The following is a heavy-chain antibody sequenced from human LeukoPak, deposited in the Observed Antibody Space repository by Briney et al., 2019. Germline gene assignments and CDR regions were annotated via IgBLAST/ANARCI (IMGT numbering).Heavy chain of an antibody. D-gene: IGHD1-26*01. CDR2: IRSKANSYAT. J-gene: IGHJ6*03. Sequence: PGGSLKLSCAASGFTFSGSAMHWVRQASGKGLEWFGRIRSKANSYATAYAASVKGRFTISRDDSKNTAYLQMNSLKTEDTAVYYCTRHTEWEGGYYYYYKDVWGKGTTVTVSS. CDR1: GFTFSGSA. CDR3: TRHTEWEGGYYYYYKDV. V-gene: IGHV3-73*01.